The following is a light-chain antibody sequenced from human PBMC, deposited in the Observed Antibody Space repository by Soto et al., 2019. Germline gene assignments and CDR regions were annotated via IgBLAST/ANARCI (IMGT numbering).Light chain of an antibody. J-gene: IGKJ4*01. CDR1: QSFSSS. CDR3: PQYDACPLT. CDR2: DAI. Sequence: EIVLTQSPGTLSLSPGERATLSCRASQSFSSSLACYQQKPGQTPRLLIYDAIIRAADVPARFSGSWSGTDLTLTLTRLQSEAFPVYYCPQYDACPLTFGGGTKVDIK. V-gene: IGKV3-15*01.